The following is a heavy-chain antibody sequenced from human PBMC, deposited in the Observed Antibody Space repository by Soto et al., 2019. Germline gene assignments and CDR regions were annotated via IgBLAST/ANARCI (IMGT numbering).Heavy chain of an antibody. Sequence: QVQLVQSGAEVKKPGSSVRVSCKASGGTVSSYDISWMRQAPGQGLEWMGGIIPIFGTANYAQKFQGRVTITADESTSTAYMELSSLRSEDTAVYYCARDPRITIETDAFDIWGQGTMVTVSS. CDR2: IIPIFGTA. CDR1: GGTVSSYD. CDR3: ARDPRITIETDAFDI. V-gene: IGHV1-69*12. J-gene: IGHJ3*02. D-gene: IGHD3-10*01.